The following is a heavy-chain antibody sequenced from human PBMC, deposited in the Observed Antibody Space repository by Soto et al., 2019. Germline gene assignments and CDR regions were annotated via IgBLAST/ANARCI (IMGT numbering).Heavy chain of an antibody. J-gene: IGHJ4*02. CDR3: ARADYGDRGLAFDS. V-gene: IGHV4-31*03. CDR2: IYYTGAA. D-gene: IGHD4-17*01. CDR1: GGSTGSGGFY. Sequence: QVQLQESGPGLVKTSQTLSLTCTVSGGSTGSGGFYWSWIRQHPGKGLEWIGYIYYTGAAYYSPSLKSRATISVDTSENQFSLTLDSVTAADTAVYYCARADYGDRGLAFDSWGQGTLVTVSS.